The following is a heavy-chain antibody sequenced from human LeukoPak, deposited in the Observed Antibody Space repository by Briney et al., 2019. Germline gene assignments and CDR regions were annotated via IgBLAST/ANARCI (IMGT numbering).Heavy chain of an antibody. CDR1: GGSFSGYY. D-gene: IGHD3-22*01. J-gene: IGHJ4*02. CDR3: AKRKYDSSGYYYFYFDY. CDR2: INHSGST. Sequence: SETLSLTCAVYGGSFSGYYWSWIRQPPGKGLEWIGEINHSGSTNYNPSLKSRVTISVDTSKNQFSLKLSSVTAADTAVYYCAKRKYDSSGYYYFYFDYWGQGTLVTVSS. V-gene: IGHV4-34*01.